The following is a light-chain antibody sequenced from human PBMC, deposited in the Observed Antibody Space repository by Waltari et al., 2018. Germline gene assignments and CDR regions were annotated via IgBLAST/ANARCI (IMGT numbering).Light chain of an antibody. CDR3: AAWDDSLSASL. Sequence: SVLTQPPSASGAPGQRVTISCSGSSSNIGSHYVYWYQQLPGTAPKLLIYTDDQRAAGVPDRVSASKSGTSASLAISGLRSEDEADYYCAAWDDSLSASLFGGGTKVTVL. CDR1: SSNIGSHY. CDR2: TDD. J-gene: IGLJ2*01. V-gene: IGLV1-47*02.